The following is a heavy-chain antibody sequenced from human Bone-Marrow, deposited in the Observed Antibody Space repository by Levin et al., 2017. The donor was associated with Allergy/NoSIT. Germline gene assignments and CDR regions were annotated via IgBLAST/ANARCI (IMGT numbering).Heavy chain of an antibody. CDR2: FYGGGNT. Sequence: SETLSLTCTLSGGSVAAFYWSWIRQPAGKGLEWLGRFYGGGNTDYTPSLRNRVTMSVDSSKNQFSLKLRSVTAADTAVYYCASSSYYGTSGHYFDHWGPGSLVYVSS. J-gene: IGHJ4*02. D-gene: IGHD3-22*01. CDR3: ASSSYYGTSGHYFDH. V-gene: IGHV4-4*07. CDR1: GGSVAAFY.